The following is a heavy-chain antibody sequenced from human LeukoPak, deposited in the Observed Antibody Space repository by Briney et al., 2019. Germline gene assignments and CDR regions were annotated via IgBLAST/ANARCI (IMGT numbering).Heavy chain of an antibody. CDR2: VSYSGST. J-gene: IGHJ6*02. CDR3: ARGKFGDFED. CDR1: GAFINSYY. Sequence: SETLSLTCTVSGAFINSYYWSWIRQPPGKGLEWIGCVSYSGSTDYNPALKSRVTISEDTSKSQVSLKLSSVTAADTAVYFCARGKFGDFEDWGQGTTVTVSS. V-gene: IGHV4-59*01. D-gene: IGHD4-17*01.